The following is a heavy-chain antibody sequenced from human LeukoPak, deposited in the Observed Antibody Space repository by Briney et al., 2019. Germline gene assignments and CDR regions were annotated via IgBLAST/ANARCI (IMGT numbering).Heavy chain of an antibody. Sequence: PGGSLRLSCAASGFTFSSYEMNWVRQAPGKGLEWVSTITSSENTYYADSVKGRFTISRDNSKNTLSLQMNSLRAEDTAVYYCAKDQEWELTHYFDYWGQGTLLTVSS. CDR2: ITSSENT. D-gene: IGHD1-26*01. V-gene: IGHV3-23*01. CDR1: GFTFSSYE. CDR3: AKDQEWELTHYFDY. J-gene: IGHJ4*02.